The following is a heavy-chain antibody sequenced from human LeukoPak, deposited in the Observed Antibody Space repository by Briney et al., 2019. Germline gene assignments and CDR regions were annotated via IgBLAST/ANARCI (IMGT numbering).Heavy chain of an antibody. CDR1: GYSFTSYW. J-gene: IGHJ4*02. D-gene: IGHD6-13*01. CDR2: IDPSDSYT. Sequence: PGESLKISCKGSGYSFTSYWISWVRQMPGKGLEWIGRIDPSDSYTNYGPSFQGHVTISADKSISTAYLQWSSLKASDTAMYYCARARAAGGRWSDLDYWGQGTLVTVSS. V-gene: IGHV5-10-1*01. CDR3: ARARAAGGRWSDLDY.